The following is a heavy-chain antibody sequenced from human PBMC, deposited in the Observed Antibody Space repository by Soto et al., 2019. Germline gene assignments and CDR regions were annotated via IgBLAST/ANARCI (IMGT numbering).Heavy chain of an antibody. V-gene: IGHV3-30-3*01. CDR2: ISSDESNK. CDR1: GFTFSNYA. J-gene: IGHJ4*02. Sequence: QVQLVESGGGVVQPGRSLRLSCAASGFTFSNYAMHWVRQAPGKGLEWVALISSDESNKYYIDSVKGRVTISRDNSKNTLYLQMNRLRVDDTAVYYCAGYVEWLFSSFDYWGQGILVTVSS. D-gene: IGHD6-19*01. CDR3: AGYVEWLFSSFDY.